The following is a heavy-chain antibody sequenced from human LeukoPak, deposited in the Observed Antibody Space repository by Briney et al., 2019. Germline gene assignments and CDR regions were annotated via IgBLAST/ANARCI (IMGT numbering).Heavy chain of an antibody. Sequence: GGSLRLSCAASGFTFSSYVMGWVRQAPGKGLEWVSGIGGSGKNIYYADSVKGRLTISRDNSKNTLYLQMNSLRADDTAVYYCAKDRGYFEVFDYWGQGTLVTVSS. CDR2: IGGSGKNI. CDR1: GFTFSSYV. J-gene: IGHJ4*02. V-gene: IGHV3-23*01. D-gene: IGHD3-9*01. CDR3: AKDRGYFEVFDY.